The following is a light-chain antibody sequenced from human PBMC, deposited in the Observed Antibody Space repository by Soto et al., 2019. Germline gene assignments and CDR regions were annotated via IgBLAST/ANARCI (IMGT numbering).Light chain of an antibody. J-gene: IGLJ1*01. V-gene: IGLV2-14*01. Sequence: QSVLTQPASVSGSPGQSITISCTGTSSDVGGYNYVSWYQQHPGKAPKLIIYEVSNRPSGVSNRFSGSKSGDTASLTISGLHAEDEADYYCSLYTSSSTLYVFGTGTKVTVL. CDR3: SLYTSSSTLYV. CDR1: SSDVGGYNY. CDR2: EVS.